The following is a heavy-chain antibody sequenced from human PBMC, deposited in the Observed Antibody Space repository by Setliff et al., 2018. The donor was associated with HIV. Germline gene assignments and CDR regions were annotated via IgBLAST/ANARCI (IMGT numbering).Heavy chain of an antibody. CDR3: ARVPYRSAWFSGGHDAFDV. V-gene: IGHV1-18*01. CDR1: GYTFNRYG. CDR2: ISGYNGST. D-gene: IGHD6-19*01. Sequence: ASVKVSCKASGYTFNRYGISWVRQAPGQGLEWMGWISGYNGSTKYVQNPQGRVTMSTDTSTSTVYMELRSLRSDDTAVYYCARVPYRSAWFSGGHDAFDVWGQGTMVTVSS. J-gene: IGHJ3*01.